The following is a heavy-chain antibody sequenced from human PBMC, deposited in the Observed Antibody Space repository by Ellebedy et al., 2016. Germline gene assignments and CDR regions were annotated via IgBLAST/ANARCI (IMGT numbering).Heavy chain of an antibody. CDR3: ARGGGSSLGGVFDY. D-gene: IGHD2-8*02. CDR2: IYYSGST. V-gene: IGHV4-61*01. CDR1: GGSVSSGSYY. Sequence: SETLSLXXTVSGGSVSSGSYYWSWIRQPPGKGLEWIGYIYYSGSTNYNPSLKSRVTISVDTSKNQFSLILNSVTAADTAVYYCARGGGSSLGGVFDYWGQGTLVTVSS. J-gene: IGHJ4*02.